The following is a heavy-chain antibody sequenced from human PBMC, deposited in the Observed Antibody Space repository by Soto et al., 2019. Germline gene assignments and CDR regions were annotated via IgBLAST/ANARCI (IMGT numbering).Heavy chain of an antibody. V-gene: IGHV4-59*01. CDR2: IYYSGST. CDR3: ARVWGYYFDY. D-gene: IGHD3-16*01. J-gene: IGHJ4*02. Sequence: QVQLQESGPGLVKPSETLSLTCTVSGGSISSYYWSWIRQPPGKGLEWIGYIYYSGSTNYNPSLXGRVAIXXDTSKNQFSLKLSSVTAADTAVYYCARVWGYYFDYWGQGTLVTVSS. CDR1: GGSISSYY.